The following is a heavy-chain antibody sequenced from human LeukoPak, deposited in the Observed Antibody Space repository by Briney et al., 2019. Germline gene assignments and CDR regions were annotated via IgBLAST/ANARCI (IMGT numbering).Heavy chain of an antibody. CDR2: ISAYNGNT. V-gene: IGHV1-18*01. Sequence: ASVKVSCKASGYTFTSYGISWVRQAPGQGLEWMGWISAYNGNTNYAQKLQGRVTMTTDTSTSTAYMELRSLRSDDTAVYYCARNTAMVRPPYYFDYWGQGTLVTVSS. CDR1: GYTFTSYG. CDR3: ARNTAMVRPPYYFDY. J-gene: IGHJ4*02. D-gene: IGHD5-18*01.